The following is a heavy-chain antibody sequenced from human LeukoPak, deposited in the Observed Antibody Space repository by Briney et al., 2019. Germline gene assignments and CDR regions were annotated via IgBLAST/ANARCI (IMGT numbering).Heavy chain of an antibody. CDR3: AKGGQFDP. CDR1: GFTFSSYG. Sequence: PEGSLRLSCAASGFTFSSYGMHWVRQAPGKGLEWVAVISYDGSNKYYADSVKGRFTISRDNSKNTLYLQMNSLRAEDTAVYYCAKGGQFDPWGQGTLVTVSS. D-gene: IGHD3-10*01. V-gene: IGHV3-30*18. CDR2: ISYDGSNK. J-gene: IGHJ5*02.